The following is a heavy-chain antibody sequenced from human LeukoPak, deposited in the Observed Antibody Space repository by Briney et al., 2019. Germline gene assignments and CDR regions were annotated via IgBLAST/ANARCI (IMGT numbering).Heavy chain of an antibody. Sequence: SQTLSLTCTVSGGSISSGDYYWSWIRRPPGKGLEWIGYIYYSGSTYYNPSLKSRVTISVDTSKNQFSLKLSSVTAADTAVYYCASEVLGYCSSTSCSTGDYWGQGTLVTVSS. CDR2: IYYSGST. D-gene: IGHD2-2*01. J-gene: IGHJ4*02. V-gene: IGHV4-30-4*08. CDR1: GGSISSGDYY. CDR3: ASEVLGYCSSTSCSTGDY.